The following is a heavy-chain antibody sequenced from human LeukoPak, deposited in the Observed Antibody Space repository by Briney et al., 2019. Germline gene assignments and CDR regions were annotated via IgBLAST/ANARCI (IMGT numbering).Heavy chain of an antibody. V-gene: IGHV3-21*01. J-gene: IGHJ4*02. Sequence: GGSLRLSCAASGFTFSSYSMNWVRQAPGKGLEWVSSISSSSSYIYYADSVKGRFTISRDNAKNLLYLQMNSLRAEDTAVYYCARDLGYADPFDYWGQGTLVTVFS. CDR3: ARDLGYADPFDY. CDR2: ISSSSSYI. D-gene: IGHD2-8*01. CDR1: GFTFSSYS.